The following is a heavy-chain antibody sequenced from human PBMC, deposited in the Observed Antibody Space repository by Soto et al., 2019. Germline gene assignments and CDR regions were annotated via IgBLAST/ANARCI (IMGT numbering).Heavy chain of an antibody. D-gene: IGHD2-15*01. CDR1: GFTFSSYA. V-gene: IGHV3-23*01. CDR2: ISGSGGST. J-gene: IGHJ4*02. Sequence: EVQLLESGGGLVQPGGSLRLSCAASGFTFSSYAMSWVRQAPGKGLEWVSAISGSGGSTYYADSVKGRFTISRDNSKNTLYLQMNSLRAEDTAVYYCAKDRADCSGGSCCWEGPYYFDYWGQGTLVTVSS. CDR3: AKDRADCSGGSCCWEGPYYFDY.